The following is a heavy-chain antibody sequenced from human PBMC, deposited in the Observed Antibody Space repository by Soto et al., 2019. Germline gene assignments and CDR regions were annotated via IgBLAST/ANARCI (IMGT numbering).Heavy chain of an antibody. D-gene: IGHD3-3*01. J-gene: IGHJ6*02. Sequence: SVKVSCKASGGTFSSYAISWVRQAPGQGLEWMGGIIPIFGTANYAQKFQGRVTITADESTGTAYMELSSLRSEDTAVYYCARSITIFGGDPSYYYYYGMDVWGQGTTVTV. CDR1: GGTFSSYA. V-gene: IGHV1-69*13. CDR3: ARSITIFGGDPSYYYYYGMDV. CDR2: IIPIFGTA.